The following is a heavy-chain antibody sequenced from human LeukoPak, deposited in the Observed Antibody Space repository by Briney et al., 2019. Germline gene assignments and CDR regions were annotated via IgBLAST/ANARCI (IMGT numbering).Heavy chain of an antibody. CDR1: GYTFTGYY. V-gene: IGHV1-2*06. D-gene: IGHD2-2*01. Sequence: ASVKVSCKASGYTFTGYYMHWVRQAPGQGLEWMARINPNSGGTNYAQKFQGRVTMTRDTSISTAYMELSRLRSDDTAVYYCVRGLGFQLLRRGHYYYGMDVWGQGTTVTVSS. CDR3: VRGLGFQLLRRGHYYYGMDV. J-gene: IGHJ6*02. CDR2: INPNSGGT.